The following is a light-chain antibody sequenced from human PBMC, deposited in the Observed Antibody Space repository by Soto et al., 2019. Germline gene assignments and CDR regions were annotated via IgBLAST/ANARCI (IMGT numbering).Light chain of an antibody. Sequence: QSALTQPASVSGSPGQSITISCTGTSSDVGGSNYVSWYQQHPGKAPKLMIYDVSNRPSGVSNRFSGSKSGNTASLTISGLQAEDEAEYYCSSYTSSSTYVFGTGTKLTV. J-gene: IGLJ1*01. V-gene: IGLV2-14*01. CDR3: SSYTSSSTYV. CDR1: SSDVGGSNY. CDR2: DVS.